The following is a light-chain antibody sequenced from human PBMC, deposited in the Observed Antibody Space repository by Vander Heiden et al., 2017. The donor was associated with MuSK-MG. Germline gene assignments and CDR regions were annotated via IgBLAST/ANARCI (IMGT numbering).Light chain of an antibody. CDR1: SRDVGGYNS. Sequence: QSALTQPAAVSGSPGQSITISCPGTSRDVGGYNSVSWYQQHPGKAPQLMIYDVTNRPSGVSNRFSGSKSGNTASLTITGLQAEEEADYYCSSLTRSSDRYVLGTGTKVTVL. CDR3: SSLTRSSDRYV. CDR2: DVT. J-gene: IGLJ1*01. V-gene: IGLV2-14*01.